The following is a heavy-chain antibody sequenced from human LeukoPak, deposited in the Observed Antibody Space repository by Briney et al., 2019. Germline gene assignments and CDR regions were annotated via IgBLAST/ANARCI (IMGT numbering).Heavy chain of an antibody. CDR2: IYYSGNT. Sequence: SETLSLTCTVSRGSISSSSYYWSWIRQPPGKGLEWIAYIYYSGNTNYNPSLKSRVTISVDTSKNQFSLKLSSVTAADTAVYYCARISGQDAFDIWGQGTMVTVSS. V-gene: IGHV4-61*01. J-gene: IGHJ3*02. CDR3: ARISGQDAFDI. CDR1: RGSISSSSYY.